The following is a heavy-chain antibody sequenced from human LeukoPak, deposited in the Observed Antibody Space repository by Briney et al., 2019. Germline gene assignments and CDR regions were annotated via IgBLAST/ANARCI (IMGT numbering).Heavy chain of an antibody. CDR1: GYTFTSYG. J-gene: IGHJ4*02. D-gene: IGHD3-16*01. CDR2: INPNSGVT. Sequence: ASVKVSCKASGYTFTSYGISWVRQAPGQGLEWMGWINPNSGVTNYAQKFQGRVTMTRDTSISTAYMELSRLRSDDTAVYYCASLGAWFDYWGQGTLVTVSS. CDR3: ASLGAWFDY. V-gene: IGHV1-2*02.